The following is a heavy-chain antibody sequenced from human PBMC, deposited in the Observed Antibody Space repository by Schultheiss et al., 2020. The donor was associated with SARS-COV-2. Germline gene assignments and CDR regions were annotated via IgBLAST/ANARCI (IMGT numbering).Heavy chain of an antibody. J-gene: IGHJ6*02. V-gene: IGHV3-15*01. CDR3: TTDKVVSSGWPTYYYYYGMDV. D-gene: IGHD6-19*01. Sequence: GGSLRLSCAASGFTFRNYGIHWVRQAPGKGLEWVGRIKSKTDGGTTDYAAPVKGRFTISREDSKNTLYLQMNSLKTEDTAVYYCTTDKVVSSGWPTYYYYYGMDVWGQGTTVTVA. CDR2: IKSKTDGGTT. CDR1: GFTFRNYG.